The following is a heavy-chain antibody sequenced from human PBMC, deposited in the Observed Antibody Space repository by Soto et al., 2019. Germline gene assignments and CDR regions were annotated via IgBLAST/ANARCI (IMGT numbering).Heavy chain of an antibody. CDR1: GFSLSNARMG. CDR2: IFSNDEK. D-gene: IGHD3-22*01. V-gene: IGHV2-26*01. CDR3: ARIRSVRDYDFDY. J-gene: IGHJ4*02. Sequence: SGPTLVNPTETLTLTCTASGFSLSNARMGVSWIRQPPGKALEWLAHIFSNDEKSYSTSLKSRLTISKDTSKSQVVLTMTNMDPVDTATYYCARIRSVRDYDFDYWGQGTLVTVSS.